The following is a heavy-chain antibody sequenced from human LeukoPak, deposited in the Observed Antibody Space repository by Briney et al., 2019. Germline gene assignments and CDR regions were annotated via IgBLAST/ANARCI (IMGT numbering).Heavy chain of an antibody. D-gene: IGHD3-10*01. V-gene: IGHV1-46*01. Sequence: ASVKVSCKASGYTFTSYYMHWVRQAPGQGLEWMGIINPIGYSTTYAQKFHGRVTMTRAIPTRKFYMDLSSLSYEYTAGYDRARAGDYYGSGGYWYYYYYMDVWGKGTTVTISS. J-gene: IGHJ6*03. CDR2: INPIGYST. CDR1: GYTFTSYY. CDR3: ARAGDYYGSGGYWYYYYYMDV.